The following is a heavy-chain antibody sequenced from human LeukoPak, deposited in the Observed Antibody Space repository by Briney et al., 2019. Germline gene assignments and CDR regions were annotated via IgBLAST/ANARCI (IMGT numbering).Heavy chain of an antibody. V-gene: IGHV3-23*01. D-gene: IGHD2-15*01. CDR2: IYGSDDKT. J-gene: IGHJ5*02. Sequence: GGSLRLSCVASGFTFSNYAMSWVRQAPGKRLELVSGIYGSDDKTVYGDAVKGRFTISRDNSKNTLYLQMNSLRADDTAVYYCAKTQGYYDAWGQGALVTVSS. CDR1: GFTFSNYA. CDR3: AKTQGYYDA.